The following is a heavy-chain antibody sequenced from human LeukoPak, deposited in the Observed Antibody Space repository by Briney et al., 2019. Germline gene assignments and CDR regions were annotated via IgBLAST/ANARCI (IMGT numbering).Heavy chain of an antibody. D-gene: IGHD6-13*01. V-gene: IGHV1-18*01. J-gene: IGHJ6*02. Sequence: ASVKVSCKASGYTFTSYGISWVRQAPGQGLEWMEWISAYNGNTNYAQKLQGRVTMTTDTSTSTAYMELRSLRSDDTAVYYCARDYSSSWYYYYYYYGMDVWGQGTTVTVSS. CDR1: GYTFTSYG. CDR3: ARDYSSSWYYYYYYYGMDV. CDR2: ISAYNGNT.